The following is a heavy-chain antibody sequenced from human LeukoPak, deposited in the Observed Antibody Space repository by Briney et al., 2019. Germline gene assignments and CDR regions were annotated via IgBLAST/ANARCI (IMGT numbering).Heavy chain of an antibody. Sequence: GSWVKVSCKASGGTFSSYAISWVRQAPGKGLEWMGRIIPIFGTANYAQKFQGRVTITTDESTSTAYMELSSLRSEDTAVYYCARDRLGHSSSGGDYWGQGTLVTVSS. CDR3: ARDRLGHSSSGGDY. V-gene: IGHV1-69*05. J-gene: IGHJ4*02. CDR1: GGTFSSYA. D-gene: IGHD6-19*01. CDR2: IIPIFGTA.